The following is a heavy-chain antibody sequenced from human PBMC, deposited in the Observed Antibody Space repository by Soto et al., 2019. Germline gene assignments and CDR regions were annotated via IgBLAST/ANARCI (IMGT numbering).Heavy chain of an antibody. CDR2: ISGSGGST. V-gene: IGHV3-23*01. J-gene: IGHJ6*02. Sequence: EVQLLESGGGLVQPGGSLRLSYAASGFTFSSYAMSWVRRAPGKGLEWVSAISGSGGSTYYADSVKGRFTISRDNSKNTLYLQMNSLRAEDTAVYYCAKGPSHYYYGMDVWGQGTTVTVSS. CDR3: AKGPSHYYYGMDV. CDR1: GFTFSSYA.